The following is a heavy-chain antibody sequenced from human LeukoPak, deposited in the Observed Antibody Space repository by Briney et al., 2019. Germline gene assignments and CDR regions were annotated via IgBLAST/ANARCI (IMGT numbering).Heavy chain of an antibody. Sequence: GASVKVSCKASGYTFTGYYMHWVRQAPGQGLEWMGRINPNSGGTNYAQKFQGRVTMTRDTSISTAYMELSRLRSDDTAVYYCARVRRCVGDYYDSSGYYYCLDYWGQGTLVTVSS. J-gene: IGHJ4*02. CDR2: INPNSGGT. CDR3: ARVRRCVGDYYDSSGYYYCLDY. D-gene: IGHD3-22*01. V-gene: IGHV1-2*06. CDR1: GYTFTGYY.